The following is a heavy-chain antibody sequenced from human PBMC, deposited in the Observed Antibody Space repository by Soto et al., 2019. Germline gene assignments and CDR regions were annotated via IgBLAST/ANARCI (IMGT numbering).Heavy chain of an antibody. V-gene: IGHV4-4*02. CDR1: GGSISSSNW. D-gene: IGHD2-8*01. CDR2: IYHSGST. J-gene: IGHJ4*02. Sequence: SETLSLTCAVSGGSISSSNWWSWVRQPPGKGLEWIGEIYHSGSTNYNPSLKSRVTISVDTSKNQFSLRLTSVTAEDTAVYYCARHEGNGNVWPLDYWGQGILVTVSS. CDR3: ARHEGNGNVWPLDY.